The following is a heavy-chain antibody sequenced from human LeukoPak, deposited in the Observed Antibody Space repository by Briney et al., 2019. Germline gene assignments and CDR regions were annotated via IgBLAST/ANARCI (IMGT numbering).Heavy chain of an antibody. CDR1: GGSISSYY. Sequence: SETLSLTCTVSGGSISSYYWSWIRQPPGKGLEWIGYIYYSGSTNYNPSLKSRITISVDTSKNQFSLRLSSVTAADTAVYYCARARGATISGFDYWGKGTLVTVSS. V-gene: IGHV4-59*01. CDR2: IYYSGST. D-gene: IGHD5-24*01. J-gene: IGHJ4*02. CDR3: ARARGATISGFDY.